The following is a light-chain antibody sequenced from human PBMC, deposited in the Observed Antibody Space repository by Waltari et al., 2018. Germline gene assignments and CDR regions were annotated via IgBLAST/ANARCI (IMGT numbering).Light chain of an antibody. J-gene: IGLJ1*01. CDR1: SSDVGSYNL. CDR2: GVS. CDR3: CSYAGGSAFV. V-gene: IGLV2-23*02. Sequence: QSALTQPASVSGSPGQSITISCTGTSSDVGSYNLVSWYQHRPGKAPKLIIYGVSKRPSGFSNRFSGSKSGNTASLTISGLRTEDEADYYCCSYAGGSAFVFGTGTKITVL.